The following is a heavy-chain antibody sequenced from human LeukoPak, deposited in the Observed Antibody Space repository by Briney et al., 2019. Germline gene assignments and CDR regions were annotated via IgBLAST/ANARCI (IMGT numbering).Heavy chain of an antibody. D-gene: IGHD2-15*01. J-gene: IGHJ4*02. CDR1: GFTFSNYA. Sequence: GGSLRLSCAASGFTFSNYAMNWVRQAPGKGLEWVSGLSGSGDNTFYADSVKGWFTISRDNSKYTLYLQMSSLRAEDTAVYYCATGCRGGSCTDSGFDYWGQGTLVTVSS. V-gene: IGHV3-23*01. CDR3: ATGCRGGSCTDSGFDY. CDR2: LSGSGDNT.